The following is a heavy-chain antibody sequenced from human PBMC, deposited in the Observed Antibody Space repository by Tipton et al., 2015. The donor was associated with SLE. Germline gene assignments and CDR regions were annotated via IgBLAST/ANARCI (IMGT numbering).Heavy chain of an antibody. CDR3: ATAEYSFGRFDY. V-gene: IGHV4-39*07. D-gene: IGHD3-16*01. J-gene: IGHJ4*02. Sequence: TLSLTCTVSGGSISSGDYYWSWIRQPPGKGLEWIGSIYYSGSTYYNPSLKSRVTISVDTSKNQFSLKLSSVIAADTAVYYCATAEYSFGRFDYWGQGTLVTVSS. CDR1: GGSISSGDYY. CDR2: IYYSGST.